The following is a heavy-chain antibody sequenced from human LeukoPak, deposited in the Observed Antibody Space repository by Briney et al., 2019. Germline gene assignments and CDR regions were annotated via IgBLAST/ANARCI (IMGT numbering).Heavy chain of an antibody. D-gene: IGHD3-22*01. Sequence: ASVKVSCKASGYTFTGYYMHWVRQAPGQGLEWMAWISPNSGGTNYAQKFQGRVTMTRDTSISTAYMELSRLRSDDTAVYYCARDYYDSSGYYIYWGQGTLVTVSS. CDR1: GYTFTGYY. V-gene: IGHV1-2*02. CDR2: ISPNSGGT. J-gene: IGHJ4*02. CDR3: ARDYYDSSGYYIY.